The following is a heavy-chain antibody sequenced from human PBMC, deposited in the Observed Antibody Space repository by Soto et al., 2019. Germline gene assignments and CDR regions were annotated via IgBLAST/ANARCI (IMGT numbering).Heavy chain of an antibody. CDR3: AKNGDFDYDAFDV. Sequence: PGGSLRLSCAASDSTIRRYAMSWVRQAPGKGLEWVSGITGNSARIYYADSVKGRFSISRDNSMNTLYLQMYTLRAEDTAVYYCAKNGDFDYDAFDVWGQGTVVTVSS. J-gene: IGHJ3*01. CDR2: ITGNSARI. D-gene: IGHD3-16*01. V-gene: IGHV3-23*01. CDR1: DSTIRRYA.